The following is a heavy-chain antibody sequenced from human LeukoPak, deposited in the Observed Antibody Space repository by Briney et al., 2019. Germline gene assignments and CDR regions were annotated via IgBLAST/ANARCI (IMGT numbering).Heavy chain of an antibody. Sequence: GASVKVSCKASGGTFSSYAISWVRQAPGQGLEWMGGIIPIFGTANYAQKFQGRVTITADESTSTAYMELSSLRSEDTAVYYCASRDGSGVMTTVTHVNGAFDIWGQGTMVTVSS. J-gene: IGHJ3*02. CDR3: ASRDGSGVMTTVTHVNGAFDI. D-gene: IGHD4-17*01. CDR2: IIPIFGTA. V-gene: IGHV1-69*13. CDR1: GGTFSSYA.